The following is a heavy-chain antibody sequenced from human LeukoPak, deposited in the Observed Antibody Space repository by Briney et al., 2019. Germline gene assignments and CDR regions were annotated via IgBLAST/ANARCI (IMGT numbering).Heavy chain of an antibody. CDR1: GYSFTSYW. Sequence: GESLKISCKGSGYSFTSYWIGWVRPMPGKGLEWMGIIYPSDSDTRYSPSFQGQVTISADKSISTAYLQWSSLKASDTAMYYCARQSYDILTGYQIDYWGQGTLVTVSS. CDR2: IYPSDSDT. CDR3: ARQSYDILTGYQIDY. D-gene: IGHD3-9*01. J-gene: IGHJ4*02. V-gene: IGHV5-51*01.